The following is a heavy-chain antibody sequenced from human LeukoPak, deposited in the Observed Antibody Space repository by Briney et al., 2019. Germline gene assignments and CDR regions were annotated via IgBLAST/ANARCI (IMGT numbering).Heavy chain of an antibody. J-gene: IGHJ4*02. Sequence: PSETLSLTCAVYGVSFSGYYWSWIRQPPGKGLEWIGEINHSGSTNYNPSLKSRVTISVDTSKNQFSLKLSSVTAADTAVYYCARVTGAGSMITFGGVIAPSDYWGQGTLVTVSS. CDR1: GVSFSGYY. V-gene: IGHV4-34*01. D-gene: IGHD3-16*02. CDR3: ARVTGAGSMITFGGVIAPSDY. CDR2: INHSGST.